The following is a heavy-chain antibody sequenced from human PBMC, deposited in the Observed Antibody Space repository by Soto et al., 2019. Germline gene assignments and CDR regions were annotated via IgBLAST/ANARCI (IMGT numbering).Heavy chain of an antibody. V-gene: IGHV3-23*01. J-gene: IGHJ4*02. CDR1: GFTFSNYD. D-gene: IGHD5-12*01. CDR2: VVRSGEST. CDR3: AKGGAYSGWDFLDY. Sequence: EVQLLDSGGGLVQPGGSLRLSCAASGFTFSNYDMSWVRQAPGKGLEWVSAVVRSGESTYYADSVKGRFTISRDNSKDTLFLQMNSLRAEDTAVCFCAKGGAYSGWDFLDYWGQGTLVTVSS.